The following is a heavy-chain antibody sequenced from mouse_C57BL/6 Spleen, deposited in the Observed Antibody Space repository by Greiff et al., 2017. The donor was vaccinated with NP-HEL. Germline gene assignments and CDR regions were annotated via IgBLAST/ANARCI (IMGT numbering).Heavy chain of an antibody. D-gene: IGHD2-3*01. Sequence: QVQLQQPGAELVRPGTSVKLSCKASGYTFTSYWMHWVKQRPGQGLEWIGVIDPSDSYTNYNQKFKGKATLTVDTSSSTAYMQLSSLTSEDSAVYYCARSEDGYLGFAYWGQGTLVTVSA. CDR3: ARSEDGYLGFAY. CDR2: IDPSDSYT. V-gene: IGHV1-59*01. CDR1: GYTFTSYW. J-gene: IGHJ3*01.